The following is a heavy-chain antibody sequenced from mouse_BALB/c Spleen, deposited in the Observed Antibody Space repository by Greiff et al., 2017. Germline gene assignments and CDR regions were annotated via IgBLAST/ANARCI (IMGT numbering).Heavy chain of an antibody. J-gene: IGHJ2*01. D-gene: IGHD2-4*01. CDR1: GFSLTSYG. V-gene: IGHV2-3*01. CDR2: IWGDGST. CDR3: AKKEPSTMIFDY. Sequence: VQLVESGPGLVAPSQSLSITCTVSGFSLTSYGVSWVRQPPGKGLEWLGVIWGDGSTNYHSALISRLSISKDNSKSQVFLKLHSLQTDDTATYYCAKKEPSTMIFDYWGQGTTLTVSS.